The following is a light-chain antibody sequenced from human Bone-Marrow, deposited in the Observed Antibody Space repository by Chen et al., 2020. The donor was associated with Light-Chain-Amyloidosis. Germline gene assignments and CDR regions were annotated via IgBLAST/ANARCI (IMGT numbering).Light chain of an antibody. V-gene: IGLV3-25*03. CDR1: DLPTKY. J-gene: IGLJ2*01. CDR2: RDT. CDR3: QSADSSVTYEVI. Sequence: SYELTQPPSVSVSPGQTARITCSGDDLPTKYAYWYQQKPGQAPVLVIHRDTERPSGISERFSGSSSVTTATLTISGVQAEDEADYHCQSADSSVTYEVIFGGGTNLTFL.